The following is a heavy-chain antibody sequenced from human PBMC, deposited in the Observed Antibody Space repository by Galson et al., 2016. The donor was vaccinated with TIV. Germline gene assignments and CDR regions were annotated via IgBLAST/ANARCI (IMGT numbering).Heavy chain of an antibody. Sequence: SVKVSCKASGYTFNNYEINWVRQASGQGLEWMGWIKPNSGETGFAQRFQDRVTMTTDTSISTAYMELRSLTSEDTAVYYCARVRDIRVGPSGMTGGFNGGWFDPWGQGTLVTVSS. V-gene: IGHV1-8*01. CDR3: ARVRDIRVGPSGMTGGFNGGWFDP. CDR2: IKPNSGET. CDR1: GYTFNNYE. J-gene: IGHJ5*02. D-gene: IGHD2-15*01.